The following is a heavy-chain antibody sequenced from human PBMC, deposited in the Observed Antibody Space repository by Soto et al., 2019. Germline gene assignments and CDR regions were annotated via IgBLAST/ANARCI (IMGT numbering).Heavy chain of an antibody. D-gene: IGHD1-26*01. CDR2: IYHSGST. CDR3: ARRYGGNLDY. J-gene: IGHJ4*02. Sequence: SETLSLTCAVSGGSISSGGYSWSWIRQPPGKGLEWIGYIYHSGSTNYNPSLKSRVTISVDTSKNQFSLKLSSVTAADTAVYYCARRYGGNLDYWGQGTLVTVSS. V-gene: IGHV4-30-2*01. CDR1: GGSISSGGYS.